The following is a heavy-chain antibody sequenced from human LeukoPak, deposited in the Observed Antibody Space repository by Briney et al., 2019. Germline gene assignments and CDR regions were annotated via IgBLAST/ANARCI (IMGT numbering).Heavy chain of an antibody. CDR3: TTYDTSGWFSLNY. D-gene: IGHD6-19*01. V-gene: IGHV3-15*01. Sequence: GGSPRLSCAASGFTFSSHWMNWVRQAPGKGLEWVGRIKSKADGATTDYAAPVKGRFTISRDDSKNTLYLQMNSLKTEDTAVYYSTTYDTSGWFSLNYWGQGSLVTVSS. CDR2: IKSKADGATT. J-gene: IGHJ4*02. CDR1: GFTFSSHW.